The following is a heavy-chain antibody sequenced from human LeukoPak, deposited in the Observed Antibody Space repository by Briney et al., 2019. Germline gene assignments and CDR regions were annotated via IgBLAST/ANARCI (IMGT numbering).Heavy chain of an antibody. J-gene: IGHJ4*02. CDR3: ARDGMTGLYVY. V-gene: IGHV3-7*03. D-gene: IGHD3-9*01. CDR2: IKEDGSEK. CDR1: GFSVSSYW. Sequence: GGSLRLSCAASGFSVSSYWMSSVRQAPGKGLEWVANIKEDGSEKYYVDSVKGRFTISRDNAKNSLYLQMNSLRAEDTAVYYCARDGMTGLYVYWGQGTLVTVSS.